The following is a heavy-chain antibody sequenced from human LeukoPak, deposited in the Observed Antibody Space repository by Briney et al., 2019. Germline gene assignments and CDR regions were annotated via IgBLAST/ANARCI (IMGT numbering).Heavy chain of an antibody. CDR2: INPNSGGT. CDR1: GYTSTGYY. J-gene: IGHJ6*02. Sequence: ASVKVSCKASGYTSTGYYMHWVRQAPGQGLEWMGWINPNSGGTNYAQKFQGWVTMTRDTSISTAYMELSRLRSDDTAVYYCARADGDYVHYGMDVWGQGTTVTVSS. CDR3: ARADGDYVHYGMDV. D-gene: IGHD4-17*01. V-gene: IGHV1-2*04.